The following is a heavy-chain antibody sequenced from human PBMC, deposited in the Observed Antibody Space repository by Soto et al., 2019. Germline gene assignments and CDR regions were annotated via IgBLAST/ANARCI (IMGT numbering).Heavy chain of an antibody. CDR3: ARGFGLALYYYYGMDV. D-gene: IGHD3-16*01. CDR2: INHSGST. CDR1: GGSFSGYC. V-gene: IGHV4-34*01. J-gene: IGHJ6*02. Sequence: PSETLSLTCAVYGGSFSGYCWSWIRQPPGKGLEWIGEINHSGSTNYNPSLKSRVTISVDTSKNQFSLKLSSVTAADTAVYYCARGFGLALYYYYGMDVWGQGTTVTVSS.